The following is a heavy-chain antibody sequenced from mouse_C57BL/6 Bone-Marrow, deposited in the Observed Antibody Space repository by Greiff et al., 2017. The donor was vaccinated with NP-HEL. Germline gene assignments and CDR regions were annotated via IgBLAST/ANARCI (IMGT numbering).Heavy chain of an antibody. CDR2: IDPEDGET. J-gene: IGHJ3*01. Sequence: VQLQQSGAELVKPGASVKLSCTASGFNIKDYYMHWVKQRTEQGLEWIGRIDPEDGETKYAPKFQGEATITADTSSNTAYLQLSSLTSEDTAVYYCARGGSRFAYWGQGTLVTVSA. CDR3: ARGGSRFAY. V-gene: IGHV14-2*01. CDR1: GFNIKDYY.